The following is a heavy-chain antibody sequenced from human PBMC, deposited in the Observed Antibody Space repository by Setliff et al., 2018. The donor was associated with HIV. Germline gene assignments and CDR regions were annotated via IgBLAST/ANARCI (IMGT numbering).Heavy chain of an antibody. CDR1: GFSFSKYT. CDR3: ARDRRGSSRFYFDY. Sequence: GGSLRLSCAASGFSFSKYTMKWVRQAPGKGLEWVSSISASSGTIYYADSVKGRFTISRDNAKMYLHMNSLRAEDTAVYYCARDRRGSSRFYFDYWGQGTLVTVSS. D-gene: IGHD6-13*01. J-gene: IGHJ4*02. V-gene: IGHV3-48*01. CDR2: ISASSGTI.